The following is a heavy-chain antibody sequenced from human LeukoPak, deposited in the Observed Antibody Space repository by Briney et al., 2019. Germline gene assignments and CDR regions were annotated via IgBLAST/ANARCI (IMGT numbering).Heavy chain of an antibody. Sequence: PGGSLRLSGAASGFAFSSYGMDWVRQAPGKGLEGVAIISYDGSNKYYADSVKGRFTISRDNSKNTLYLQMNSLRAEDTAVYYCAKERGLYSSSWYPNDYWGQGTLVTVSS. V-gene: IGHV3-30*18. CDR1: GFAFSSYG. CDR2: ISYDGSNK. D-gene: IGHD6-13*01. CDR3: AKERGLYSSSWYPNDY. J-gene: IGHJ4*02.